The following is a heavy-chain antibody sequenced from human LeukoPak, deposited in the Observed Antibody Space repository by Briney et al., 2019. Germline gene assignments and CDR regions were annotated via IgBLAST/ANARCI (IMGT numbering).Heavy chain of an antibody. Sequence: ASVKVSCKASGHTFATYGVTWVRQAPGQGLEWMGWIGGENDNSRFAQKFRGRLIVTIDTSTTTSYMELRSLKYDDTAIYYCARGVAGTCRSSSCYANWFDPWGQGTLVTVSS. CDR3: ARGVAGTCRSSSCYANWFDP. J-gene: IGHJ5*02. V-gene: IGHV1-18*01. CDR2: IGGENDNS. CDR1: GHTFATYG. D-gene: IGHD2-2*01.